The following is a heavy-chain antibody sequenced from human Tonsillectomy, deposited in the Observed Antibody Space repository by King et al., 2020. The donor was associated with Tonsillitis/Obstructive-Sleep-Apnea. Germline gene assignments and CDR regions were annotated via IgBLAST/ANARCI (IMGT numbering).Heavy chain of an antibody. V-gene: IGHV4-59*08. J-gene: IGHJ4*02. CDR1: GGSISSYY. Sequence: VQLQESGPGLVNPSETLSLTCTVSGGSISSYYWSWIRQPPGKGLEWIGYIYYSGSTYYNPSLRSRVTISVDTSKNQFSLKLSSVTAADTAVYYCARHGALGGYSYEKHFGYWGQGTLVTVSS. CDR2: IYYSGST. CDR3: ARHGALGGYSYEKHFGY. D-gene: IGHD5-18*01.